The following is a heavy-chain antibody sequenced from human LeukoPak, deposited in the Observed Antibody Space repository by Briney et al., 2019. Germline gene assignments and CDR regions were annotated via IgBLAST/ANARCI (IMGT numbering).Heavy chain of an antibody. V-gene: IGHV3-30*04. Sequence: GGSLRLSCIASGFTFSSSAMHWVRQAPGKGLESVAVISYDGSNKYYVDSVKGRFTISRDNSKNTLYLQMNSLRAEDTAVYYCARPLGSRSRGLVVYWGQGTLVTVSS. D-gene: IGHD6-13*01. CDR1: GFTFSSSA. J-gene: IGHJ4*02. CDR3: ARPLGSRSRGLVVY. CDR2: ISYDGSNK.